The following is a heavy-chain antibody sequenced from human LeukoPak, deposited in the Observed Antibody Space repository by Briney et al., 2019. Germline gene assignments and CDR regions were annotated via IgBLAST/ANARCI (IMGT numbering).Heavy chain of an antibody. Sequence: ASVKVSCKASGYTFTSYGISWVRQAPGQGLEWMGWISAYNGNTNYAQKLQGRVTMTTDTSTSTAYMELRSLRSDDTAVYYCARAPVGSHNYGSGRRYYYYYYYMDVWGKGTTVTISS. CDR3: ARAPVGSHNYGSGRRYYYYYYYMDV. CDR2: ISAYNGNT. V-gene: IGHV1-18*01. CDR1: GYTFTSYG. D-gene: IGHD3-10*01. J-gene: IGHJ6*03.